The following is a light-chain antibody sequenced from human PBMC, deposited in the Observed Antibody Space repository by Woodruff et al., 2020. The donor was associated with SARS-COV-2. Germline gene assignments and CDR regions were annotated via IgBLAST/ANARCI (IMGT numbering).Light chain of an antibody. CDR1: QSISSY. V-gene: IGKV1-39*01. CDR2: AAS. Sequence: ASQSISSYLNWYQQKPGKAPKLLIYAASSLQSGVPSRFSGSGSGTDFTLTISSLQPEDFATYYCLQHNSYPWTFGQGTKVEIK. J-gene: IGKJ1*01. CDR3: LQHNSYPWT.